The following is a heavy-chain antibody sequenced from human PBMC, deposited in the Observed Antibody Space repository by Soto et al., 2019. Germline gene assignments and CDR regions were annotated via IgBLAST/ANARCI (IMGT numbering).Heavy chain of an antibody. V-gene: IGHV1-18*01. J-gene: IGHJ5*02. CDR3: ARRGGHYDSSGYYNNWFDP. D-gene: IGHD3-22*01. CDR2: ISAYNGNT. Sequence: ASVKVSCKASGYTFTSYGIGWVRQAPGQGLEWMGWISAYNGNTNYAQKLQGRVTMTTDTSTSTAYMELRSLRSDDTAVYYCARRGGHYDSSGYYNNWFDPWGQGTLVTVSS. CDR1: GYTFTSYG.